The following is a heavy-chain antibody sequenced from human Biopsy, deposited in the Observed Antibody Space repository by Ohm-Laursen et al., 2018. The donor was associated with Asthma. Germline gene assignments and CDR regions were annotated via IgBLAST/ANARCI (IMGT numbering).Heavy chain of an antibody. CDR2: ISSSSGTI. V-gene: IGHV3-48*01. D-gene: IGHD3-22*01. CDR1: GFTFSSYS. Sequence: SLRLSCAASGFTFSSYSMNWVRQAPGKGLEWVSYISSSSGTIYYADSVKGRFTISRDNAKNSLYLQMNSLRAEDTAVYYCARDANIYYDSSGYYYNYYYGMDVWGQGTTVTVSS. J-gene: IGHJ6*02. CDR3: ARDANIYYDSSGYYYNYYYGMDV.